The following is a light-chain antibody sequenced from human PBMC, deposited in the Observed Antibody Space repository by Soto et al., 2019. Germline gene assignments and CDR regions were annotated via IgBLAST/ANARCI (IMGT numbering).Light chain of an antibody. Sequence: EIVMTQSPAALSVSPGERATLSCRASQSVSSNLAWYQQKPGQAPRLLIYGASTRATGIPARFSGSGSGTDFTLTISSLQSEDFAVYYCQQYNNWPPRATFGPGTQVDI. CDR3: QQYNNWPPRAT. CDR2: GAS. J-gene: IGKJ3*01. V-gene: IGKV3-15*01. CDR1: QSVSSN.